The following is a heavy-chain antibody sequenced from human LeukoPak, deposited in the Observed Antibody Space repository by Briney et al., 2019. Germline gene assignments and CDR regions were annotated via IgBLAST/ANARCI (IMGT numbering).Heavy chain of an antibody. D-gene: IGHD4-11*01. J-gene: IGHJ5*02. CDR1: GGSFSGYY. Sequence: PSETLSLTCAVYGGSFSGYYWSWIRQPPGKGLEWIGEINRSGSTNYNPSLKSRVTISVDTSKNQFSLKLSSVTAADTAVYYCARAVTTGYWFDPWGQGTLVTVSS. CDR3: ARAVTTGYWFDP. V-gene: IGHV4-34*01. CDR2: INRSGST.